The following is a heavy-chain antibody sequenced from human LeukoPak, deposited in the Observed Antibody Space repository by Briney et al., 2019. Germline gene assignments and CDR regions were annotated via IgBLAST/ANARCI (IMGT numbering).Heavy chain of an antibody. J-gene: IGHJ3*02. Sequence: ASVKVSCKASGGTFSSYAISWVRQAPGQGLEWMGGIIPIFGTANYAQKFQGRVTITADESTSTAYMELSSLRSEDTAVYYCARTQRSTSWLDAFDIWGQGTMVTVSS. CDR1: GGTFSSYA. D-gene: IGHD2-2*01. CDR2: IIPIFGTA. CDR3: ARTQRSTSWLDAFDI. V-gene: IGHV1-69*13.